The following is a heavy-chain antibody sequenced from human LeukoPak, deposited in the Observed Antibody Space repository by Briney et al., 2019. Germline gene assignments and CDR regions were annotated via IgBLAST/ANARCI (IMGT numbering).Heavy chain of an antibody. V-gene: IGHV3-30-3*01. Sequence: GGSLRLSCAASGFTLSSYAMHWVRQAPGKGREWVAVISYDGSNKYYADSVKGRFTISRDNSKNTLYLQMNSLRAEDTAVYYCARARGYSGYDYFDYWGQGTLVTVSS. CDR2: ISYDGSNK. CDR3: ARARGYSGYDYFDY. CDR1: GFTLSSYA. D-gene: IGHD5-12*01. J-gene: IGHJ4*02.